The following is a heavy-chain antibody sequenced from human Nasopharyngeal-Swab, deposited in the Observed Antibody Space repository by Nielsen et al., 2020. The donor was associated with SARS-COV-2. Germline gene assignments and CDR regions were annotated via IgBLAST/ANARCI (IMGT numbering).Heavy chain of an antibody. J-gene: IGHJ4*02. V-gene: IGHV3-9*01. CDR3: AKDGGIAVAGSGFDY. Sequence: GGSLRLSCAASGFTFDDYAMHWVRQVPGKGLEWVSVISWNSGRIGYADSVKGRFTISRDNAENSLYLQMNSLRAEDTAFYYCAKDGGIAVAGSGFDYWGQGALVTVSS. CDR1: GFTFDDYA. CDR2: ISWNSGRI. D-gene: IGHD6-19*01.